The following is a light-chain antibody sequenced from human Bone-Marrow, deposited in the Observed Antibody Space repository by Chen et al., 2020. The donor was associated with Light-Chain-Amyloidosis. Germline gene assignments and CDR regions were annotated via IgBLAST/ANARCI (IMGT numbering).Light chain of an antibody. V-gene: IGLV2-14*01. CDR3: SSYTITNTLV. J-gene: IGLJ1*01. Sequence: QSAPNQPAPGSGSPGQSITNPWNGTSSDVGGDNHVSWYQQHPDKAPKLMIYEVTNRPSWVPDRFSGSKSDNTASLTISGLQTEDEADYFCSSYTITNTLVFGSGTRVTVL. CDR2: EVT. CDR1: SSDVGGDNH.